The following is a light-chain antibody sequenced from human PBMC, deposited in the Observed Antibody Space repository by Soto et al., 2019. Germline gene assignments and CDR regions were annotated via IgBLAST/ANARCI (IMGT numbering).Light chain of an antibody. CDR2: EFS. CDR3: SSYTSTNTLV. Sequence: QSALAQPASVSGSPGQSITISCTGTSSDVGGYKYVSWYQQHPGKVPKLLISEFSNRPSGVSNRFSGSKSGNTASLTISELQAEDEADYYCSSYTSTNTLVFGGGTKVTVL. CDR1: SSDVGGYKY. V-gene: IGLV2-14*01. J-gene: IGLJ3*02.